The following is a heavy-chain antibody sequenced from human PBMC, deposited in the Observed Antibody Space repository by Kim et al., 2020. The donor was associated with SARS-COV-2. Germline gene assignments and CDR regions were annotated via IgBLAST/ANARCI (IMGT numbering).Heavy chain of an antibody. CDR3: ARGYCSGGSCAQNYYYYGMDV. CDR1: GFTFSSYA. V-gene: IGHV3-64*01. J-gene: IGHJ6*02. CDR2: ISSNGGST. D-gene: IGHD2-15*01. Sequence: GGSLRLSCAASGFTFSSYAMHWVRQAPGKGLEYVSAISSNGGSTYYANSVKGRFTISRDNSKNTLYLQMGSLRAEDMAVYYCARGYCSGGSCAQNYYYYGMDVWGQGTTVTVS.